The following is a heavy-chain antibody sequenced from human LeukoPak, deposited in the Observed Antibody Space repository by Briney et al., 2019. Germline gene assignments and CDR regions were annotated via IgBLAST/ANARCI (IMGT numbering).Heavy chain of an antibody. CDR3: ARSAVGYSYGPFDY. D-gene: IGHD5-18*01. V-gene: IGHV1-2*02. J-gene: IGHJ4*02. CDR2: INPNSGGT. Sequence: ASVKVSCKASGYTFTGYYMHWVRQAPGQGLEWMGWINPNSGGTNYAQKFQGRVTMTRDTSISTAYMELSRLRSDDTAVYYCARSAVGYSYGPFDYWGQGTLVTVSS. CDR1: GYTFTGYY.